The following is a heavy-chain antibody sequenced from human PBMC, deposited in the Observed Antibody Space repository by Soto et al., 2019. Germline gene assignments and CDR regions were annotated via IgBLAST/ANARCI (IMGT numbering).Heavy chain of an antibody. D-gene: IGHD3-22*01. Sequence: LSETLSLTCAVSGFSISSGYFWGWIRQPPGKGPEWLGSIYHSGTTYYNPSVKGRVTISVDTSKNQFSLKMSSVTAADTAVYYCARDSSGYYWFDPWGQGTLVTVSS. J-gene: IGHJ5*02. V-gene: IGHV4-38-2*02. CDR3: ARDSSGYYWFDP. CDR2: IYHSGTT. CDR1: GFSISSGYF.